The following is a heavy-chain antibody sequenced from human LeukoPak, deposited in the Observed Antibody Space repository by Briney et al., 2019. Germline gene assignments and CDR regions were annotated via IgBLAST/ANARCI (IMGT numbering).Heavy chain of an antibody. CDR3: ARVGRSRGSLPNSYYYMDV. D-gene: IGHD1-26*01. CDR2: IIPMFGSA. CDR1: GDIFNSYS. V-gene: IGHV1-69*05. J-gene: IGHJ6*03. Sequence: GSSVKVSCKASGDIFNSYSVSWVQQAPGQGLEWMGGIIPMFGSANYAQKFQGRVTITTDQSTTIVYMELSSLSSEDTAVYYCARVGRSRGSLPNSYYYMDVWGKGTTVTVSS.